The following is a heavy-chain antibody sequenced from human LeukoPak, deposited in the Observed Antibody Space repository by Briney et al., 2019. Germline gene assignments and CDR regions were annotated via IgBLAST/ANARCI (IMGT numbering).Heavy chain of an antibody. J-gene: IGHJ5*02. D-gene: IGHD2-15*01. CDR2: TRNKGNSYTT. CDR1: GFTFSDHY. CDR3: ARESCSGGSCYSKGNWFDP. V-gene: IGHV3-72*01. Sequence: GGSLRLSCAASGFTFSDHYMDWVRQAPGKGLEWVGRTRNKGNSYTTEYAASGKGRFTISRDDSKNSLYLQMNSLKTEDTAVYYCARESCSGGSCYSKGNWFDPWGQGTLVTVSS.